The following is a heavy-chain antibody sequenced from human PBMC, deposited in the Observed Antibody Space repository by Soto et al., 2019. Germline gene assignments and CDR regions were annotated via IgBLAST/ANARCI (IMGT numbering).Heavy chain of an antibody. CDR2: IWDDGSNK. V-gene: IGHV3-33*01. J-gene: IGHJ4*02. D-gene: IGHD6-19*01. CDR3: ARDPPASGWTFDF. CDR1: GFTFSTYA. Sequence: QVQLVASGGGVVQPGRSLRLSCAASGFTFSTYAIHWVRQAPGKGLEWVAFIWDDGSNKYYADPVKGRFTVSRDNSKNTLYLQMNSLRAEDTAVYYCARDPPASGWTFDFWGQGTLVTVSS.